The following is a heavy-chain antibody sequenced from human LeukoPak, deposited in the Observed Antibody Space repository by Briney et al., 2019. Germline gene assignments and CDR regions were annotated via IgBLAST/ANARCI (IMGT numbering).Heavy chain of an antibody. CDR3: TRDRSNWNDGDC. J-gene: IGHJ4*02. CDR2: INSDGSST. Sequence: TGGSLRLSCAASGFTFSNYWMHWVRQAPGKGLVWVSLINSDGSSTTYADSVKGRFTISRDNAKNTLHLQMNSLRVEDTAVYYCTRDRSNWNDGDCWGQGTLATVSS. V-gene: IGHV3-74*01. CDR1: GFTFSNYW. D-gene: IGHD1-20*01.